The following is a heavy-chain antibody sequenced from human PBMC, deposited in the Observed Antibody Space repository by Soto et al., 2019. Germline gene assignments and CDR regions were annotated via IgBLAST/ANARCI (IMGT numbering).Heavy chain of an antibody. CDR1: RGTFSIYT. CDR2: IIPVFGTT. V-gene: IGHV1-69*01. CDR3: AITPMKVVPAGSYFDC. D-gene: IGHD2-2*01. Sequence: QVQLVQSGAEVKKPGSSVKVSCKASRGTFSIYTIKWVRQAPGQGLEGMGGIIPVFGTTNYAQKIQGRVTITAAESTGTADMEVRSLRSEDTAVYYCAITPMKVVPAGSYFDCWGEGTVVTVSS. J-gene: IGHJ4*02.